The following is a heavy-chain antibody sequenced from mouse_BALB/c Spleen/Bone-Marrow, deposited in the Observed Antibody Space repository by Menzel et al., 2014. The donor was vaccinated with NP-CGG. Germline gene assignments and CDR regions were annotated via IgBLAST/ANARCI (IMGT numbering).Heavy chain of an antibody. CDR3: ARSGDSSGYGFAY. CDR1: GYTFTSYD. V-gene: IGHV1S56*01. CDR2: IYPGDGST. J-gene: IGHJ3*01. D-gene: IGHD3-2*01. Sequence: VKLMESGPELVKPGASVKISCKASGYTFTSYDINWVKQRPGQGLEWIGWIYPGDGSTKYNEKFKGKATLTADKSSSTAYMQLSSLTSENSAVYFCARSGDSSGYGFAYWGQGTLVTVSA.